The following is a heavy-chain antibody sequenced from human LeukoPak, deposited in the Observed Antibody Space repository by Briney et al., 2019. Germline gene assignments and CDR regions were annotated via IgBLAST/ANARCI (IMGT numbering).Heavy chain of an antibody. Sequence: GGSLRLSCAASGFTFSSYAMSWVRQAPGKGLEWVSVIYSGGSTYYADSVKGRFTISRDNSKNTLYLQMNSLRAEDTAVYYCARISIAVAGTPFDYWGQGTLVTVSS. J-gene: IGHJ4*02. D-gene: IGHD6-19*01. V-gene: IGHV3-66*01. CDR1: GFTFSSYA. CDR2: IYSGGST. CDR3: ARISIAVAGTPFDY.